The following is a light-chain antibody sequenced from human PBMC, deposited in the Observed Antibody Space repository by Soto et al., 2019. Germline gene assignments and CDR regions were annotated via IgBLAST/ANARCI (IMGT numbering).Light chain of an antibody. Sequence: QSALTQPASVSGSPGQSITISCTGSARDIESYNLVSWFQQYPGKVPKLVVYEGSKRPSGVSDRFSGSKSGNTASLTISGLQAEDEADYYCSSYTGYYTLVFGGGTKLTVL. CDR2: EGS. CDR1: ARDIESYNL. V-gene: IGLV2-23*01. CDR3: SSYTGYYTLV. J-gene: IGLJ2*01.